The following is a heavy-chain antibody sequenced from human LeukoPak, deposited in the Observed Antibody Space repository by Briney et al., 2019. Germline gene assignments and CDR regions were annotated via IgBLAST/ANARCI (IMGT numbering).Heavy chain of an antibody. D-gene: IGHD5-12*01. V-gene: IGHV3-30*18. Sequence: GGSLRLSCAVSGFTFSSYGMHWVRQAPVKGLEWVAVISYDGSNKYYADSVKGRFTISRDNSKNTLYLQMNSLRAEDTAVYCCAKDRGRAHDYWGQGTLVTVSS. CDR2: ISYDGSNK. CDR3: AKDRGRAHDY. CDR1: GFTFSSYG. J-gene: IGHJ4*02.